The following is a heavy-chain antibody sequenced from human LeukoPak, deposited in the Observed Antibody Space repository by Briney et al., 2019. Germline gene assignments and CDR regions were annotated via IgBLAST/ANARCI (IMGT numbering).Heavy chain of an antibody. CDR1: GFTFSSHA. Sequence: GGSLRLSCAASGFTFSSHAIHWVRQVPGKGLEWVAVISYDGSDKYHADSVKGQFTISRDNSKNTLYLQMNSLRAEDTAVYYCARGGLKYSSSWYLDYWGQGTLVTVSS. CDR3: ARGGLKYSSSWYLDY. J-gene: IGHJ4*02. V-gene: IGHV3-30*04. CDR2: ISYDGSDK. D-gene: IGHD6-13*01.